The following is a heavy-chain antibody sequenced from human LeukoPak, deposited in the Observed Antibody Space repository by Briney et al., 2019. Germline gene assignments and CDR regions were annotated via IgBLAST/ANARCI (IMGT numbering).Heavy chain of an antibody. D-gene: IGHD3-22*01. J-gene: IGHJ4*02. V-gene: IGHV4-34*01. CDR1: GGSFSGYY. Sequence: PSETLSLTCAVYGGSFSGYYWSWLRQPPGKGLEWIGEINHSGNTNYNPSLKSRVTISVDTSKNQFSLKLSSVTAADTAVYHCASLRYYYDSSGSRPVDYWGQGTLVTVSS. CDR2: INHSGNT. CDR3: ASLRYYYDSSGSRPVDY.